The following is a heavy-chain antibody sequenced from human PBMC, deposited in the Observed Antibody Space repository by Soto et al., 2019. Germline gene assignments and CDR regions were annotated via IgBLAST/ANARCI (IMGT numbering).Heavy chain of an antibody. Sequence: PGGSLRLSCAASGFTLSSYWMHWVRQAPGKGLVWVSRIKPDGTYTTYADSVKGRFTISRDNARNTLYLQMNSLRAKDTAVYYCTGGGSGYYNNWGQGTLVTVSS. J-gene: IGHJ4*02. CDR1: GFTLSSYW. D-gene: IGHD3-22*01. V-gene: IGHV3-74*01. CDR2: IKPDGTYT. CDR3: TGGGSGYYNN.